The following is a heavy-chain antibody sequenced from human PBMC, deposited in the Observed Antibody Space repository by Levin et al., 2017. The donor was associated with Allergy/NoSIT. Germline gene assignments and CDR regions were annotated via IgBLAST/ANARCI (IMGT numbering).Heavy chain of an antibody. V-gene: IGHV4-39*01. CDR1: NGPITSPSYY. Sequence: SETLSLTCSVSNGPITSPSYYWAWIRQFPGKGLEWIGNIYHTGTTYYNPSLESRVTISIDTSRAQFSLNLNSVTVADAAIYYCANTIGPPASTYHFDYWGQGTLVTVSS. CDR3: ANTIGPPASTYHFDY. J-gene: IGHJ4*02. D-gene: IGHD2-15*01. CDR2: IYHTGTT.